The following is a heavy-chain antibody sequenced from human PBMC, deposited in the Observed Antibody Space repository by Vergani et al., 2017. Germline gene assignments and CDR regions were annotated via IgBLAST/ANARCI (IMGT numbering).Heavy chain of an antibody. V-gene: IGHV4-34*01. D-gene: IGHD2-2*01. J-gene: IGHJ5*02. Sequence: QVQLQQWGAGLLKPSETLSLTCAVYGESFSGYYWSWIRQPPGKGLEWIGEINHGGSTNYSPSLKSRVTISVDTSKNQFSLKLSSVTAADTAVYYCARDRSGSVVGPFDPWGQGTLVTVSS. CDR3: ARDRSGSVVGPFDP. CDR2: INHGGST. CDR1: GESFSGYY.